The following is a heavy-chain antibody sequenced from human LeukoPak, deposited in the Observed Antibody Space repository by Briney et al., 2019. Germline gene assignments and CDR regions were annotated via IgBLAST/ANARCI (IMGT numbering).Heavy chain of an antibody. J-gene: IGHJ4*02. CDR1: GFTFSDYH. CDR3: ARGSGSYYVSRPLDY. CDR2: ISSSGSTI. V-gene: IGHV3-11*01. D-gene: IGHD1-26*01. Sequence: NTGGSLRLSCAASGFTFSDYHMSWIRQAPGKGLEWVSYISSSGSTIYYADSVKGRFTISRDNAKNSLYLQMNSLRAEDTAVYYCARGSGSYYVSRPLDYWGQGTLVTVSS.